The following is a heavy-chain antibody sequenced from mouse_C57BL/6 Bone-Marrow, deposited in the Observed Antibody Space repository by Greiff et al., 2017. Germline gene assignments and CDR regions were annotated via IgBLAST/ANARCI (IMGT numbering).Heavy chain of an antibody. D-gene: IGHD1-1*01. J-gene: IGHJ1*03. CDR1: GYTFTSYW. V-gene: IGHV1-69*01. Sequence: VQLQQSGAELVMPGASVKLSCKASGYTFTSYWMHWVKQRPGQGLEWIGEIDPSDSYTNYNQKFKGKSTLTVDKSSSTAYTQLSSLTSEDSAVYYCANCYYVHHWYFDVWGTGTTVTVSS. CDR2: IDPSDSYT. CDR3: ANCYYVHHWYFDV.